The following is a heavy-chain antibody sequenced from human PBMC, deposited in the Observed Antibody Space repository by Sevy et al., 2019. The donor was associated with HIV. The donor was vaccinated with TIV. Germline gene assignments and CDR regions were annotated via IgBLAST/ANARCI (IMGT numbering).Heavy chain of an antibody. J-gene: IGHJ4*02. V-gene: IGHV3-21*06. CDR2: IGRSSSHI. Sequence: GGSLRLSCETSGFTFSSYFINWVRQSPGKGLEWVASIGRSSSHIYYADSVKGRFTISRDNGKNSLYLQMNSLRVDDTAIYYCARAKEGNGNGYFDYWGQGALVTVSS. CDR3: ARAKEGNGNGYFDY. CDR1: GFTFSSYF. D-gene: IGHD3-22*01.